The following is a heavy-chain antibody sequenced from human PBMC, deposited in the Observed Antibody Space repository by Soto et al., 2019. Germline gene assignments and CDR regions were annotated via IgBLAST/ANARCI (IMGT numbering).Heavy chain of an antibody. D-gene: IGHD5-12*01. CDR1: GGTFSSYA. CDR2: IIPIFGTA. Sequence: QVQLVQSGAEVKKPGSSVKVSCKASGGTFSSYAISWVRQAPGQGLEWTGGIIPIFGTANYAQKFQGRVTITADESTSTAYMELSSLRSEDTAVYYCARGYSGYDYGNGDYYYYGMDVWGQGTTVTVSS. J-gene: IGHJ6*02. CDR3: ARGYSGYDYGNGDYYYYGMDV. V-gene: IGHV1-69*01.